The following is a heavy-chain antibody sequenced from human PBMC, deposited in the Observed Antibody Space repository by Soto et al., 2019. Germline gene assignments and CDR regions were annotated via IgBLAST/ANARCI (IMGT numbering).Heavy chain of an antibody. J-gene: IGHJ4*02. CDR3: ARVLSGFKDHHFDY. D-gene: IGHD3-3*01. CDR2: IYSSGSA. V-gene: IGHV4-59*01. Sequence: QVQLQESGPGLVKPSETLSLTCTVSGVSISIYYWSWIRQPPGKGLEWLGYIYSSGSANYNPSLKSRITMSVDTSKNQFSINLNSVTAADTAVYYCARVLSGFKDHHFDYWGQGILVTVSS. CDR1: GVSISIYY.